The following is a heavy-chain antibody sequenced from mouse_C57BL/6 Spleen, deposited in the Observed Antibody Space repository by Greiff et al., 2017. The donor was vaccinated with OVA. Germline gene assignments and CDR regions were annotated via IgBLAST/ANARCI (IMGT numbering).Heavy chain of an antibody. V-gene: IGHV1-64*01. Sequence: QVQLQQPGAELVKPGASAKLSCKASGYTFTSYWMHWVKQRPGQGLEWIGMIHPNSGSTNYNEKFKSKATLTVDKSSSTAYMQLSSLTSEDSAVYYCARSGYYGSSYEAMDYWGQGTSVTVSS. D-gene: IGHD1-1*01. CDR2: IHPNSGST. J-gene: IGHJ4*01. CDR3: ARSGYYGSSYEAMDY. CDR1: GYTFTSYW.